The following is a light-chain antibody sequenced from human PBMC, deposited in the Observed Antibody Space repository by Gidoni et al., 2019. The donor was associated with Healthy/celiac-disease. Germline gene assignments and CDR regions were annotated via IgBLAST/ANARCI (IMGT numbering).Light chain of an antibody. CDR2: RNN. CDR3: AAWDDSLSGWV. Sequence: QSVLTQPPSASGTPGQRVTISCSGSSSNIGSNYVYWYQQLPGTAPKLLIYRNNQRPSGVPDRFSGSKSGPSASLAISGLRSEDEADYYCAAWDDSLSGWVFGGGTNLTVL. CDR1: SSNIGSNY. J-gene: IGLJ3*02. V-gene: IGLV1-47*01.